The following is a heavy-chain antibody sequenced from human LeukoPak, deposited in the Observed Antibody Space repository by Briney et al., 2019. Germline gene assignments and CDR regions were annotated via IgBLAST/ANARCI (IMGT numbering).Heavy chain of an antibody. D-gene: IGHD3-22*01. J-gene: IGHJ4*02. Sequence: GGSLRLSCAASGFTFSSYSMNWVRQAPGKGLEWVSSISSSSSYIYYADSVKGRFTISRDNAKNSLYLQMNSLRAEDTAVYYCAGDLVYYYDSIELDYWGQGTLVTASS. CDR2: ISSSSSYI. CDR1: GFTFSSYS. CDR3: AGDLVYYYDSIELDY. V-gene: IGHV3-21*01.